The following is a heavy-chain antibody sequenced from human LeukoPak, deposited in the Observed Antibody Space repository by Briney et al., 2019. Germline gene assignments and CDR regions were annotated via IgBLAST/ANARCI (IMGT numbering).Heavy chain of an antibody. J-gene: IGHJ2*01. CDR2: ISSSSSYI. D-gene: IGHD3-22*01. V-gene: IGHV3-21*04. CDR3: AKDGYYDSSAYYYVRYFDL. CDR1: GFTFSGYS. Sequence: PGGSLRLSCAASGFTFSGYSMNWVRQAPGKGLEWVSSISSSSSYIYYADSVKGRFTISRDNSKNTLYLQMNSLRAEDTAVYYCAKDGYYDSSAYYYVRYFDLWGRGTLVTVSS.